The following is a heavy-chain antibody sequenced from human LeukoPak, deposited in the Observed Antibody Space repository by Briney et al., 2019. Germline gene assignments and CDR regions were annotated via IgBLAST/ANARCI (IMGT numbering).Heavy chain of an antibody. CDR3: ARARPDTAMVDY. J-gene: IGHJ4*02. V-gene: IGHV1-2*02. Sequence: ASVKVSCKASGYTFTGYYMHWVRQAPGQGLEWMGWINPNSGGTNYAQKFRGRVTMTRDTSISTAYMELSRLRSDDTAVYYCARARPDTAMVDYWGQGTLVTVSS. CDR1: GYTFTGYY. D-gene: IGHD5-18*01. CDR2: INPNSGGT.